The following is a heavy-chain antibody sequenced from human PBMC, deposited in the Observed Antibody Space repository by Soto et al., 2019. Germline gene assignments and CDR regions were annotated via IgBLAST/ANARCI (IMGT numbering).Heavy chain of an antibody. CDR2: IIPIFGTA. CDR1: GGTFSSYA. V-gene: IGHV1-69*13. J-gene: IGHJ4*02. D-gene: IGHD3-22*01. Sequence: SVKVSCKASGGTFSSYAISWVRQAPGQGLEWMGGIIPIFGTANYAQKFQGRVTITADESTSTAYMELSSLRSEDTAVYYCARVKLPPYDSSGYFDYWGQGTLVTVSS. CDR3: ARVKLPPYDSSGYFDY.